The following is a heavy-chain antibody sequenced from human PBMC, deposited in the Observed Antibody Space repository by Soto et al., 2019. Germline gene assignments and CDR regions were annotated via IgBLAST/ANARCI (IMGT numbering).Heavy chain of an antibody. CDR1: GFTFSNHG. V-gene: IGHV3-33*01. J-gene: IGHJ4*02. CDR2: IWYDGTNR. CDR3: ARESSSGRRDRIDY. D-gene: IGHD6-19*01. Sequence: QVKLVESGGDVVQPGRSLRLSCAASGFTFSNHGMHWVRQAPGKGLEWVTVIWYDGTNRFYADSVKGRFTISRDISENTVFLQMNSLRAEDTAVYYCARESSSGRRDRIDYWGQGTLVTVSS.